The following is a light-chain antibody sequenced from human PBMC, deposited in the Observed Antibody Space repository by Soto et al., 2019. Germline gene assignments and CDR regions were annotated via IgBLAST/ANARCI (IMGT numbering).Light chain of an antibody. Sequence: EIVLTQSPATLSLSPGERVTLSCRASQSVSSYLAWYQQKPGQAPRLLIYDASNRATGIPARFSGSGSGTDFTPTISSLEPEDFAVYYCQQRSNWLTFGGGTKVDIK. CDR1: QSVSSY. J-gene: IGKJ4*01. V-gene: IGKV3-11*01. CDR3: QQRSNWLT. CDR2: DAS.